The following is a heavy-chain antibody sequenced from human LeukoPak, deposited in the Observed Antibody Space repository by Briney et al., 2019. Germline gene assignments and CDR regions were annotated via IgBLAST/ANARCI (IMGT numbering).Heavy chain of an antibody. J-gene: IGHJ4*02. Sequence: GGSLRLSCAASGFTFSSCGFNWVRQAPGQGLEWVSSIGPTGTDRYYADSVRGRFTISRDNAKNSMYLQMGSLRDEDTAVYYCATETIGGHYDYWGQGTLLTVSS. D-gene: IGHD1-14*01. CDR3: ATETIGGHYDY. V-gene: IGHV3-21*01. CDR1: GFTFSSCG. CDR2: IGPTGTDR.